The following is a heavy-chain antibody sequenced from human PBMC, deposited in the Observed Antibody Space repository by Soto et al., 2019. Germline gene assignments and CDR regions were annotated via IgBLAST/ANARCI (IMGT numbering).Heavy chain of an antibody. CDR2: IYYIGSA. Sequence: SETLSLTCTISGDSIYSGGYYWGWIRQHPGKGLEWIGYIYYIGSAYYNPSLKSRVTISVDTSKNQFSLKLTSLTAADTAIYYGARGNSGLNWFDPWGQGTLVTVSS. D-gene: IGHD5-12*01. CDR1: GDSIYSGGYY. J-gene: IGHJ5*02. CDR3: ARGNSGLNWFDP. V-gene: IGHV4-31*03.